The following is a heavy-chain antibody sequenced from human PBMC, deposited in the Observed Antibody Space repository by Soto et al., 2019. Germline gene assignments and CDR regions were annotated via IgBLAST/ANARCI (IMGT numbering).Heavy chain of an antibody. CDR3: AKDTGDSSGYYYYYYYGMDV. Sequence: GGSLRLSCAASGFIFNNYAMHWVRQAPGKGLEWVSGISWNSGNVGYADSVKGRFTISRDNAENSLYLQMNSLRPEDTALYYCAKDTGDSSGYYYYYYYGMDVWGQGTTVTVSS. V-gene: IGHV3-9*01. J-gene: IGHJ6*02. D-gene: IGHD3-22*01. CDR1: GFIFNNYA. CDR2: ISWNSGNV.